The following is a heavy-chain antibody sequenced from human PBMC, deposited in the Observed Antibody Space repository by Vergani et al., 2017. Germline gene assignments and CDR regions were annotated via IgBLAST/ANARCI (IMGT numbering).Heavy chain of an antibody. J-gene: IGHJ6*02. CDR3: ARVMYRDEASTGYRLEGMDI. CDR2: IYSTGST. Sequence: QVQLEESGPGLVKPSETLSLTCTVSGGSFNTYYLIWIRQSPGKGLEWIGYIYSTGSTNYNPSLNSRVTMSVDTSKNQFSLKLRSVTAADTAVYFCARVMYRDEASTGYRLEGMDIWGQGTTVTISS. CDR1: GGSFNTYY. D-gene: IGHD3-9*01. V-gene: IGHV4-59*13.